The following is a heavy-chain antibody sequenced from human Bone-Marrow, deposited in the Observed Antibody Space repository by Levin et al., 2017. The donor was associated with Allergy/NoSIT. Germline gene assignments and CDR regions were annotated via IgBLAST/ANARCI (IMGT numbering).Heavy chain of an antibody. J-gene: IGHJ4*02. CDR2: IKSKTDGGTA. CDR1: GFTFSNVW. V-gene: IGHV3-15*01. D-gene: IGHD6-19*01. CDR3: ATEGGSGWYGFFVY. Sequence: GGSLRLSCAASGFTFSNVWMTWVRQAPGKGLEWVGRIKSKTDGGTADYAAPVKGRFTISREDSKNTLFLQMNSLKTEDTAVYYCATEGGSGWYGFFVYWGQGSLVTVSS.